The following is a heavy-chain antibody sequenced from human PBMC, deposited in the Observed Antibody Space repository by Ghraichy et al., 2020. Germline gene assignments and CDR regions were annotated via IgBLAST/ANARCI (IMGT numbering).Heavy chain of an antibody. D-gene: IGHD3-10*01. Sequence: SETLSLTCTVSGVSLSGYYWSWIRQPPGKGLEWIGYIYHNGGTNYNPSLKSRVSLSIDPSKNQFSLKLSSVTAADTAVYYCARDYLHYWYFDLWGRGTLLTVSS. V-gene: IGHV4-59*01. CDR3: ARDYLHYWYFDL. CDR1: GVSLSGYY. CDR2: IYHNGGT. J-gene: IGHJ2*01.